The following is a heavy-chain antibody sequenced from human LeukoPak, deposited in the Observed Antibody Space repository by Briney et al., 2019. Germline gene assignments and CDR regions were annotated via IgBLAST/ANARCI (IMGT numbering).Heavy chain of an antibody. Sequence: PSETLSLTCTVSGGSISSYYWTWIRQPPGKGLEXIGYIYYTGATSYNPSLKSRVTISVDTSKKQFSLKLTSVTAADTAVYYCARYGGSGWVIANWGQGTLVTVSS. D-gene: IGHD6-19*01. CDR1: GGSISSYY. V-gene: IGHV4-59*08. CDR3: ARYGGSGWVIAN. J-gene: IGHJ4*02. CDR2: IYYTGAT.